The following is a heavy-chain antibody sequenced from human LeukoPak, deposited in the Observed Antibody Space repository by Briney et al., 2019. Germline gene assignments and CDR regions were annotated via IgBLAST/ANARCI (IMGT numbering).Heavy chain of an antibody. CDR1: GYTFTSYG. CDR3: AVNDYNKNFDY. Sequence: ASVKVSCKASGYTFTSYGITWVRQAPGQGPEWMGWISGHNGNTNYAQKLQGRVTMTTDTSTSTAYMELGSLGSDDTAVYYCAVNDYNKNFDYWGQGTLVTVSS. V-gene: IGHV1-18*01. D-gene: IGHD4-11*01. CDR2: ISGHNGNT. J-gene: IGHJ4*02.